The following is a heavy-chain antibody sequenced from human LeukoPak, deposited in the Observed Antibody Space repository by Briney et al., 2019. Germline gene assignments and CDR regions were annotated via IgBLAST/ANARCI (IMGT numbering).Heavy chain of an antibody. CDR1: GFTFSNFA. CDR2: ITGSGGST. D-gene: IGHD1-26*01. Sequence: GGSLRLSCAASGFTFSNFAMTWVRQAPGKGLQWVSLITGSGGSTYHAAPVKGRFTISRDNSKNTLYLQMDGLRDDDTAVYYCTKAVVGATASDFWGQGTLVTVSS. J-gene: IGHJ4*02. V-gene: IGHV3-23*01. CDR3: TKAVVGATASDF.